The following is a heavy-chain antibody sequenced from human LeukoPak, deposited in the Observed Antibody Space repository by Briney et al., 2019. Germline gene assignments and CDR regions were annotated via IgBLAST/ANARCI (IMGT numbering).Heavy chain of an antibody. CDR3: AKQPAVTTYFDY. CDR1: GFTFSTYA. V-gene: IGHV3-23*01. CDR2: ISGSGGST. J-gene: IGHJ4*02. D-gene: IGHD4-17*01. Sequence: GGSLRRSCAASGFTFSTYAMSWVRQAPGKGLEWVSGISGSGGSTYYADSVKGRFTISRDNSKNTLYLEMNSLRAEDTAVYYCAKQPAVTTYFDYWGQGTLVTVSS.